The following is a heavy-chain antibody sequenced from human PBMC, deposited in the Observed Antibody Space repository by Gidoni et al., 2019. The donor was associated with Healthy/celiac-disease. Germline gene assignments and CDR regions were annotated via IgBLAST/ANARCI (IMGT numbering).Heavy chain of an antibody. CDR1: GYTFTSYG. CDR3: ARGPGEQQLVFYYYYYMDV. V-gene: IGHV1-18*01. J-gene: IGHJ6*03. Sequence: SGAEVKKPGASVKVSCKASGYTFTSYGISWVRQAPGQGLEWMGWISAYNGNTNYAQKLQGIVTMTTDTSTSTAYMELRSLRSDDTAVYYCARGPGEQQLVFYYYYYMDVWGKGTTVTVSS. CDR2: ISAYNGNT. D-gene: IGHD6-13*01.